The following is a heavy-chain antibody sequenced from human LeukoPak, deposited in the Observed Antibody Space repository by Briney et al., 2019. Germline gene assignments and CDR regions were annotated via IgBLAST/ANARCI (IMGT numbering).Heavy chain of an antibody. Sequence: PSETLSLTCTVSGGSISSYYWSWIRQPPGKGLEWIGYIYYSGTTNYNPSLKSRVSISVDTSKNQFSLKLSSVTAADTAVYYCARMYYDILTGYLYGFDYWGQGTLVTVSS. J-gene: IGHJ4*02. CDR3: ARMYYDILTGYLYGFDY. CDR2: IYYSGTT. V-gene: IGHV4-59*12. D-gene: IGHD3-9*01. CDR1: GGSISSYY.